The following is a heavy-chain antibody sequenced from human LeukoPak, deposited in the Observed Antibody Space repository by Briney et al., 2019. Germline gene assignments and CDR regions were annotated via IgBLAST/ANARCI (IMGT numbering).Heavy chain of an antibody. Sequence: ASVKVSCKVSGHTLTELSMHWVRQAPGKGLEWMGGFDPEDGETIYAQKFQGRVTMTEDTSTDTAYMELSSLRSEDTAVYYCATDLMCRGYSGYDLIDYWGQGTLVTVSS. V-gene: IGHV1-24*01. CDR3: ATDLMCRGYSGYDLIDY. J-gene: IGHJ4*02. D-gene: IGHD5-12*01. CDR1: GHTLTELS. CDR2: FDPEDGET.